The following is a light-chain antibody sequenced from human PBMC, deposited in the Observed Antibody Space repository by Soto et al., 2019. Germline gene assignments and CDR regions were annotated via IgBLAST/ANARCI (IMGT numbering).Light chain of an antibody. J-gene: IGLJ1*01. V-gene: IGLV2-11*01. CDR1: SSDVGAYNY. CDR2: DVT. CDR3: CSYAGDYTDV. Sequence: QSALTQPRSVSGSPGQSVTFSCTGASSDVGAYNYVSWYQHHPDKAPKLIIYDVTKRPSGVPDRFSGSKSGNTASLTISGLQAEDEADYYCCSYAGDYTDVLGTGTKVTVL.